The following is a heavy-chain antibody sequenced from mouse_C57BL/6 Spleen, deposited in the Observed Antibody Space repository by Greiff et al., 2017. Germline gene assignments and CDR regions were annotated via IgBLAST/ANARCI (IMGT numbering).Heavy chain of an antibody. D-gene: IGHD2-2*01. V-gene: IGHV1-18*01. Sequence: EVQLQQSGPELVKPGASVKIPCKASGYTFTDYNMDWVKQSHGKSLEWIGDINPNNGGTIYNQKFKGKATLTVDTSSSTAYMELRSLTSEDTAVYYCARLRSTMVSYWYFDVWGTGTTVTVSS. CDR3: ARLRSTMVSYWYFDV. CDR2: INPNNGGT. CDR1: GYTFTDYN. J-gene: IGHJ1*03.